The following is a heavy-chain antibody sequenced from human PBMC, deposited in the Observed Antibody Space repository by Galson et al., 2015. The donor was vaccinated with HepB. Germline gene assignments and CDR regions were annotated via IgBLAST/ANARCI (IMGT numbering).Heavy chain of an antibody. D-gene: IGHD2-2*02. V-gene: IGHV3-30*02. Sequence: SLRLSCAASGFTFSSYGMHWVRQAPGKGLEWVAFIRYDGSNKYYADSVKGRFTISRDNSKNTLYLQMNSLRAEDTAVYYCAKDGGLGYCSSTSCYMSGYYYYGMDVWGQGTTVTVSS. CDR2: IRYDGSNK. CDR3: AKDGGLGYCSSTSCYMSGYYYYGMDV. J-gene: IGHJ6*02. CDR1: GFTFSSYG.